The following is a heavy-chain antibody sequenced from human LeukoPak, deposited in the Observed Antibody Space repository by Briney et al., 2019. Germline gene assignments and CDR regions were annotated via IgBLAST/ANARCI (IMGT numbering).Heavy chain of an antibody. CDR2: INHSGST. D-gene: IGHD6-19*01. Sequence: SETLSLTCAVYGGSFSGYYWSWIRQPPGKGLEWIGEINHSGSTNYNPSLKSRVTISVDTSKNQFSLKLSSVTAADTAVYYCARHRIAVAGTVDFDYWGQGTLVTVSS. V-gene: IGHV4-34*01. CDR1: GGSFSGYY. CDR3: ARHRIAVAGTVDFDY. J-gene: IGHJ4*02.